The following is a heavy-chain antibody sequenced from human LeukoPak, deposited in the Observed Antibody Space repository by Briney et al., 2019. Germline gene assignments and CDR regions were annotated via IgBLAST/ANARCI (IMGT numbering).Heavy chain of an antibody. J-gene: IGHJ3*02. V-gene: IGHV5-51*01. D-gene: IGHD3-22*01. CDR1: GYRFTTYW. Sequence: GESLKTSCKGSGYRFTTYWIAWVRQMPGKGLEWMGIIYPGESDTRYSPSFQGQVTISVDKSINTAYLQWRSLKASDTAMYYCARPDYSDDSGDNDAFDIWGQGTMVIVSS. CDR3: ARPDYSDDSGDNDAFDI. CDR2: IYPGESDT.